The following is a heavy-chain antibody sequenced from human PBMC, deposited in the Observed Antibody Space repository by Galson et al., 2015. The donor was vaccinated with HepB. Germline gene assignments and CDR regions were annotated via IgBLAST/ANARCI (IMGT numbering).Heavy chain of an antibody. J-gene: IGHJ5*02. V-gene: IGHV1-69*04. CDR2: IIPILGIA. Sequence: SVKVSCKASGGTFSSYAISWVRQAPGQGLEWMGRIIPILGIANYAQKFQGRVTITADKSTSTAYMELSSLRSEDTAVDYCARDSSGWYRGPLGGFDPWAREPWSPSPQ. D-gene: IGHD6-19*01. CDR3: ARDSSGWYRGPLGGFDP. CDR1: GGTFSSYA.